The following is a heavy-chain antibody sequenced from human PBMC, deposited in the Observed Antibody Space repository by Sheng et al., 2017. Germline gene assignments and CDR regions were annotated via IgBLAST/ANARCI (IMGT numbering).Heavy chain of an antibody. CDR2: INHSGST. CDR3: ASSPLSGSYYSQFDY. CDR1: GGSFSGYY. D-gene: IGHD3-10*01. Sequence: QVQLQQWGAGLLKPSETLSLTCAVYGGSFSGYYWSWIRQPPGKGLEWIGEINHSGSTNYNPSLKSRVTISVDTSKNQFSLKLSSVTAADTAVYYCASSPLSGSYYSQFDYWGQGTLVTVSS. V-gene: IGHV4-34*01. J-gene: IGHJ4*02.